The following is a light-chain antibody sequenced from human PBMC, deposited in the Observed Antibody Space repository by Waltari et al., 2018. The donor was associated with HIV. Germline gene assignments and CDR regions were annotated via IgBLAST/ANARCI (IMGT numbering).Light chain of an antibody. V-gene: IGLV1-51*01. Sequence: QSVLTQPPPVSAAPGQKVTISCSGSSSNIGNNYVSWYQQLPGTAPKPVIYDNNKRPSGIPDRFAGSKSGTSATLDITGLQTGDEADYYCGTWDSSLSAGVFGGGTKLTVL. CDR1: SSNIGNNY. J-gene: IGLJ2*01. CDR3: GTWDSSLSAGV. CDR2: DNN.